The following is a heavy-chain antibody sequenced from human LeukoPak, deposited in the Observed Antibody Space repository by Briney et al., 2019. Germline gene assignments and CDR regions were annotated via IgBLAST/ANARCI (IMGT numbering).Heavy chain of an antibody. Sequence: ASVKVSCKASGGTFSSYAISWVRQAPGQGLEWMGGIIPIFGTANYALKFQGRVTITADESTSTAYMELSSLRSEDTAVYYCARDIVVVPAAIRGGGYYYYYGMDVWGQGTTVTVSS. CDR1: GGTFSSYA. V-gene: IGHV1-69*13. CDR2: IIPIFGTA. CDR3: ARDIVVVPAAIRGGGYYYYYGMDV. J-gene: IGHJ6*02. D-gene: IGHD2-2*01.